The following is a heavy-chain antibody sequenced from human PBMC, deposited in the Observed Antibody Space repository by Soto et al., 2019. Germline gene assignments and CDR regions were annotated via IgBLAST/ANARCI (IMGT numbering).Heavy chain of an antibody. J-gene: IGHJ3*02. CDR3: AREGQYSSGWRDAFDI. Sequence: GGSLRLSCAASGFTFSSYSMNWVRQAPGKGLEWVSSISSSSSYIYYADSVKGRFTISRDNAKNSLYLQMNSLRAEDTAVYYCAREGQYSSGWRDAFDIWGQGTMVTVS. V-gene: IGHV3-21*01. CDR2: ISSSSSYI. D-gene: IGHD6-19*01. CDR1: GFTFSSYS.